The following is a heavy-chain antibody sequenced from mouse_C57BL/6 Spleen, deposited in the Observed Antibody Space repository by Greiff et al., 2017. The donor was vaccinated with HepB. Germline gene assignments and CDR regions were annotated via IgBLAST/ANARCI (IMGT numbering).Heavy chain of an antibody. CDR1: GYTFTSYW. CDR3: ARALPFFDY. D-gene: IGHD5-5*01. CDR2: IDPSDSYT. V-gene: IGHV1-59*01. Sequence: VQLQQPGAELVRPGTSVKLSCKASGYTFTSYWMHWVKQRPGQGLEWIGVIDPSDSYTNYNQKFKGKATLTVDTSSSTAYMQLSSLTSEDSAVYYCARALPFFDYWGQGTTLTVSS. J-gene: IGHJ2*01.